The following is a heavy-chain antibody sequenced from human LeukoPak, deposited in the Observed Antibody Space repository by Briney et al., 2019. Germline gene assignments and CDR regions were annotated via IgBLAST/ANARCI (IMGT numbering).Heavy chain of an antibody. V-gene: IGHV1-18*01. Sequence: WASVKVSCKASGYTFTSYGISWVRQAPGQGLEWMGWISAYNGNTNYAQKLQGRVTMTTDTSTSTAYMELRSLRSDDTAVYYCARDRTTVTINWFDPWGQGTLVTVSS. CDR3: ARDRTTVTINWFDP. CDR2: ISAYNGNT. CDR1: GYTFTSYG. D-gene: IGHD4-17*01. J-gene: IGHJ5*02.